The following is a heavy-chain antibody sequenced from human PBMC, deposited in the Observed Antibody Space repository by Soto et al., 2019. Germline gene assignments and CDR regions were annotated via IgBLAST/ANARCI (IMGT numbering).Heavy chain of an antibody. V-gene: IGHV3-7*01. D-gene: IGHD3-3*01. CDR3: AREYYDFWSGLEYYFDY. J-gene: IGHJ4*02. CDR2: IKQDGSEK. CDR1: GFTFSSYW. Sequence: PGGSLRLSCAASGFTFSSYWMTWVRQAPGKGLEWVANIKQDGSEKNYVDSVRGRFTISRDNAKNSLYLQMNSLRAEDTAVYYCAREYYDFWSGLEYYFDYWGQGTLVTVSS.